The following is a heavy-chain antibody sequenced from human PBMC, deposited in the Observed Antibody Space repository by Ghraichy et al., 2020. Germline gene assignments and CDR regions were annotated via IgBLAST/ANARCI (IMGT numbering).Heavy chain of an antibody. J-gene: IGHJ4*02. Sequence: GRSLRLSCVGAGFTFSRYGMTWVRQAPGKGLEWVSSVSETGGSTYYADSVKGRFTVSRDHSKNTLYLQLNSLRAEDTAIYYCARDSEAGTFFDKWGQGTLVTVSS. V-gene: IGHV3-23*01. D-gene: IGHD1/OR15-1a*01. CDR2: VSETGGST. CDR1: GFTFSRYG. CDR3: ARDSEAGTFFDK.